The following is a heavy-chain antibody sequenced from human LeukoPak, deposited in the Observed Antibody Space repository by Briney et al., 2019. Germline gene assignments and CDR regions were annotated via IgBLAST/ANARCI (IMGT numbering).Heavy chain of an antibody. J-gene: IGHJ6*02. Sequence: GGSLRLSCAGSGFTFSTFWMSWVRQAPGKGLEWVSSIKPDGSVTHYVDSVKGRFTTSRDNAKNSVYLQMNSLRAEDAALYYCARKNGMDVWGQGTTGTVSS. CDR3: ARKNGMDV. CDR1: GFTFSTFW. CDR2: IKPDGSVT. V-gene: IGHV3-7*01.